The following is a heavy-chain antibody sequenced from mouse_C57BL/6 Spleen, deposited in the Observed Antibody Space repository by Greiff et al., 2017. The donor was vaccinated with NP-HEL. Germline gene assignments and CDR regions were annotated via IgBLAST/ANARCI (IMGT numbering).Heavy chain of an antibody. CDR3: AITPVVATRWYFDV. Sequence: QVQLQQSGPELVKPGASVKISCKASGYAFSSSWMNWVKQRPGKGLEWIGRIYPGDGDTNYNGKFKGKATLTADKSSSTAYMQLSSLTSEDSAVYFCAITPVVATRWYFDVWGTGTTVTVSS. CDR2: IYPGDGDT. V-gene: IGHV1-82*01. CDR1: GYAFSSSW. D-gene: IGHD1-1*01. J-gene: IGHJ1*03.